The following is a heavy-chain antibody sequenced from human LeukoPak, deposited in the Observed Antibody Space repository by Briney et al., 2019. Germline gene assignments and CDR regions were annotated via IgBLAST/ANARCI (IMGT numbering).Heavy chain of an antibody. Sequence: GGSLRLSCAASGFTFDDYATHWVRQAPREGLEWGSLICGDGGRTYYEVYVKGRFTITRDNSKNSLYLQMNSLRTEDTALYYCAKDGCSSTSCPSMSYYYYMDVWGKGTTVTVSS. CDR1: GFTFDDYA. V-gene: IGHV3-43*02. D-gene: IGHD2-2*01. CDR3: AKDGCSSTSCPSMSYYYYMDV. J-gene: IGHJ6*03. CDR2: ICGDGGRT.